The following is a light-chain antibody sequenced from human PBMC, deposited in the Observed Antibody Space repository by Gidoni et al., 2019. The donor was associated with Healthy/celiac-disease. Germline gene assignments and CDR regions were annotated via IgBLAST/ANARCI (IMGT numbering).Light chain of an antibody. Sequence: EIVLTQSPATLSLSPGERATLSCRASQSVSSYLAWYQKKPGQAPRLLIYDASNRATGIPARFSGSGSGTDFTLTISSLEPEDFAVYYCQQRSNWPRLTFGGXTKVEIK. CDR3: QQRSNWPRLT. CDR2: DAS. V-gene: IGKV3-11*01. CDR1: QSVSSY. J-gene: IGKJ4*01.